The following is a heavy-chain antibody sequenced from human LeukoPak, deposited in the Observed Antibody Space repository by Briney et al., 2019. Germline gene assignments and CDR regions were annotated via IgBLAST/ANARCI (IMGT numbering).Heavy chain of an antibody. CDR2: INPSGGST. Sequence: ASVTVSCTASGYTFTSYYMHWVRQAPGQGLEWMGIINPSGGSTSYAQKFQGRVTMTRDTSTSTVYMELSSLRSEDTAVYYCACGYSYGYEAMAFDIWGQGTMVTVSS. D-gene: IGHD5-18*01. CDR3: ACGYSYGYEAMAFDI. V-gene: IGHV1-46*03. J-gene: IGHJ3*02. CDR1: GYTFTSYY.